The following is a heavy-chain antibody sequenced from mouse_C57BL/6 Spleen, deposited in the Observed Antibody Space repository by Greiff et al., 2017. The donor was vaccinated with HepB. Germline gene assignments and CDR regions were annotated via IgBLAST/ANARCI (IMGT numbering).Heavy chain of an antibody. CDR2: IYPGDGDT. J-gene: IGHJ1*03. CDR1: GYAFSSSW. D-gene: IGHD4-1*01. V-gene: IGHV1-82*01. CDR3: ARCPLGRGYFDV. Sequence: QVQLQQSGPELVKPGASVKISCKASGYAFSSSWMNWVKQRPGKGLEWIGRIYPGDGDTNYNGKFQGKATLTADKSSSTAYMQLSSLTSEDSAVYFCARCPLGRGYFDVWGTGTTVTVSS.